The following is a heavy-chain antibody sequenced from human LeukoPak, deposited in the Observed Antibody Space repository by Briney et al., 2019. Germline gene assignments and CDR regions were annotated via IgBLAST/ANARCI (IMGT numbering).Heavy chain of an antibody. CDR3: ARDSYSSPGDY. V-gene: IGHV3-33*01. CDR2: VWYDGSNK. Sequence: GRSLRLSCAASGFTFSSYGMHWVRQAPGKGLEWVAVVWYDGSNKYYADSVKGRFTISRDNSKNTLYLQMSSLRAEDTAVYYCARDSYSSPGDYWGQGTLVTVSS. D-gene: IGHD3-22*01. J-gene: IGHJ4*02. CDR1: GFTFSSYG.